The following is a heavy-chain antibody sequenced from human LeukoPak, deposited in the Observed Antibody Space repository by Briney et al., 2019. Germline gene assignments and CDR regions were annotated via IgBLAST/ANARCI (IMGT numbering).Heavy chain of an antibody. J-gene: IGHJ4*02. Sequence: PSETLSLTCAVHGGSFSGYYWIWIRQPPGKGLEWIGEIDHSGNTQYNPSLKSRVTISIDTSKNQFSLYLTSVTAADTAVYYCARHGGGLGSGWYFPPLYYFDYWGQGTLVTVSS. CDR2: IDHSGNT. D-gene: IGHD6-19*01. V-gene: IGHV4-34*01. CDR1: GGSFSGYY. CDR3: ARHGGGLGSGWYFPPLYYFDY.